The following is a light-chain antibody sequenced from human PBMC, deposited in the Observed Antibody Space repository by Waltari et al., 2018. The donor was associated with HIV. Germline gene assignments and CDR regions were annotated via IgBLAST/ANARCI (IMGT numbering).Light chain of an antibody. J-gene: IGLJ1*01. Sequence: QPALTQPASVSGSPGQSITISCTGTSSDVGGYNYVSWYQQHPGKAPKLMIYDVSKRPSVVANRFSGSKSGNTASLTSSGLQAEDEADYYCSSYTSSSTLVVFGTGTKVTVL. CDR3: SSYTSSSTLVV. CDR1: SSDVGGYNY. CDR2: DVS. V-gene: IGLV2-14*03.